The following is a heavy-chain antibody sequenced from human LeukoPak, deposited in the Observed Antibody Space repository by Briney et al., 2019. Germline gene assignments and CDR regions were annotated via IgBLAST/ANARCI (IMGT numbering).Heavy chain of an antibody. D-gene: IGHD6-19*01. CDR1: GCIFSNYV. CDR3: AREWGRIAVAGGPGY. CDR2: IWYDGRTK. J-gene: IGHJ4*02. Sequence: GGSLRLSCEVSGCIFSNYVMHWVRQAPGKGLEWLALIWYDGRTKFHADSVKGRFTISRDNSANTLYLQMSSLRVEDTAVYYCAREWGRIAVAGGPGYWGQGARVTVSS. V-gene: IGHV3-33*01.